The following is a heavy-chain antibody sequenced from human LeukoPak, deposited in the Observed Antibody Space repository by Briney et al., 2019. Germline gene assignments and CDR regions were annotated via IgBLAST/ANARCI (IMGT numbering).Heavy chain of an antibody. V-gene: IGHV3-23*01. CDR3: ARSIFGLDY. CDR2: ISGSGGST. D-gene: IGHD3-3*01. Sequence: GGSLRLSCAASGFTFSSYAMSWVRQAPGKGLEWVSAISGSGGSTYYADSVKGRFTISRDNAKNSLYLQMNSLRAEDTAVYYCARSIFGLDYWGQGTLVTVSS. J-gene: IGHJ4*02. CDR1: GFTFSSYA.